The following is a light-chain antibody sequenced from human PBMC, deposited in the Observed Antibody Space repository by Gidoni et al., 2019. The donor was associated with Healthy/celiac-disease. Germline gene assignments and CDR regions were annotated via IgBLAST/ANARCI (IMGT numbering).Light chain of an antibody. CDR1: QDISNY. Sequence: DIQMTQSQSSLSASVGDRVTITCQASQDISNYLNWYQQKPGKAPKLLIYDASNLETGVPSRFSGSGSGTDFTFTISSLQPEDIATYYCHQYDNLLSLTFGGXPKVEIK. CDR3: HQYDNLLSLT. J-gene: IGKJ4*01. V-gene: IGKV1-33*01. CDR2: DAS.